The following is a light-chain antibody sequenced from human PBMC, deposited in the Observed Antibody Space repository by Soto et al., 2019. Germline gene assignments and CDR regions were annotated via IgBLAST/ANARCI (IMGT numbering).Light chain of an antibody. V-gene: IGLV1-40*01. CDR3: QSYDSSLSGGM. J-gene: IGLJ3*02. Sequence: QSVLTQPPSVSGAPGQRVTISCTGSSSNIGAGYDVHWYQQLPGTAPKLLIYGNNNRPSGVPDRFSGSKSATSDSLAITGLQAEDEADYYCQSYDSSLSGGMFGGGTKVTVL. CDR1: SSNIGAGYD. CDR2: GNN.